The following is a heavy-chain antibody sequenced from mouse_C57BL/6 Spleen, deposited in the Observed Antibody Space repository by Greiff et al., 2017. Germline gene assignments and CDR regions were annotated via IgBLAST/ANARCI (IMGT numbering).Heavy chain of an antibody. CDR1: GFSLTSYG. D-gene: IGHD1-1*01. CDR3: ARNYYDSSYFDY. CDR2: IWRGGST. J-gene: IGHJ2*01. Sequence: QVQLQQSGPGLVQPSQSLSITCTVSGFSLTSYGVHWVRQSPGKGLEWLGVIWRGGSTDYNAAFISRLSISKDNSKSQVFFKMNSLQADDTAIYYCARNYYDSSYFDYWGQGTTLTVSS. V-gene: IGHV2-2*01.